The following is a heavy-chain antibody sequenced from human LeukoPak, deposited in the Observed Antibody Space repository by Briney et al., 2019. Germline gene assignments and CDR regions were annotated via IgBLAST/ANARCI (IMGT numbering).Heavy chain of an antibody. J-gene: IGHJ3*02. V-gene: IGHV4-30-4*01. D-gene: IGHD4-17*01. CDR2: IYYSGST. Sequence: SETLSLTCTVSGGSISSGDYYWSWIRQPPGKGLEWIGYIYYSGSTYYNPSLKSRVTISVDTSKNQFSLKLSSVTAADTAVYYCARGVDYGDTPDAFDIWGQGTMVTVSS. CDR1: GGSISSGDYY. CDR3: ARGVDYGDTPDAFDI.